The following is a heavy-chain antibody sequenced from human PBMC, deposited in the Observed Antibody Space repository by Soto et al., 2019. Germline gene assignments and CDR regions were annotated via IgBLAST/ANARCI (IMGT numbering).Heavy chain of an antibody. J-gene: IGHJ4*02. Sequence: PGGSLRLSCAASGFTLSDYTIHWVRQAPGKGLEWVAVISYDGRNKLYADSVRGRFAISRDNSKNTLYLQMDSLRPEDTAVYYCAKDRGYCSSPISFNIPDFDYWGQGAPVTVSS. CDR3: AKDRGYCSSPISFNIPDFDY. CDR2: ISYDGRNK. D-gene: IGHD2-2*01. CDR1: GFTLSDYT. V-gene: IGHV3-30*09.